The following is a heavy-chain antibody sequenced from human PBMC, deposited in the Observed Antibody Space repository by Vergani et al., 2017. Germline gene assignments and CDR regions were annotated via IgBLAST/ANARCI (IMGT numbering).Heavy chain of an antibody. CDR2: IDWDDDK. D-gene: IGHD3-22*01. V-gene: IGHV2-70*15. CDR3: ARTDLDSNGHIPGVFDY. CDR1: GLSLSSSGMC. J-gene: IGHJ4*02. Sequence: QVTSRESGPALVKPTQTLTLICTFSGLSLSSSGMCVSWIRQPPGKALEWLARIDWDDDKYYSKSLKTRLTISKDTSKNQVVLTMTNMYPVDTATYYCARTDLDSNGHIPGVFDYWGQGTLVTVSS.